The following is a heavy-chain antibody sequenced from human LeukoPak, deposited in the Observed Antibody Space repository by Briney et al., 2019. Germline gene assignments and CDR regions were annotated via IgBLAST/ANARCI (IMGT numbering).Heavy chain of an antibody. CDR3: ARASPYCSGGSCYREGAFDI. V-gene: IGHV1-2*02. Sequence: ASVKVSCKASGYTFTGYYMHWVRQAPGQGLEWMGWINPNSGGTNYAQKFQGRVTITRNTSISTAYMELSSLRSEDTAVYYCARASPYCSGGSCYREGAFDIWGQGTMVTVSS. CDR2: INPNSGGT. CDR1: GYTFTGYY. D-gene: IGHD2-15*01. J-gene: IGHJ3*02.